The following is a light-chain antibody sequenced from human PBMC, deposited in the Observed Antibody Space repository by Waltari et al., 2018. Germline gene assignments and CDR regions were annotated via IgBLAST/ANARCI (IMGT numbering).Light chain of an antibody. Sequence: SSKLTQDPAVSVALGQTVKITCQGDSLRRFYASWYQQRPGQAPILVLYGQDNRPSGIPERFSGSTAGNTASLTITGAQADEEADYYCHSRDTSSTRVFGGGTRLTV. J-gene: IGLJ2*01. CDR1: SLRRFY. V-gene: IGLV3-19*01. CDR3: HSRDTSSTRV. CDR2: GQD.